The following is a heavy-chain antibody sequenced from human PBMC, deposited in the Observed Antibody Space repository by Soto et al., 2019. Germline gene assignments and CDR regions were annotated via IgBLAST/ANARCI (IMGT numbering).Heavy chain of an antibody. CDR3: ASDDYGDYGLDY. CDR1: GYTFTSYG. D-gene: IGHD4-17*01. J-gene: IGHJ4*02. V-gene: IGHV1-18*01. Sequence: ASVKVSCKASGYTFTSYGISWVRQAPGQGLEWMGWISAYNGNTNYAQKLQGRVTMTTDTSTSTAYMELRSLRADDTAVYYCASDDYGDYGLDYWGQGTLVTVSS. CDR2: ISAYNGNT.